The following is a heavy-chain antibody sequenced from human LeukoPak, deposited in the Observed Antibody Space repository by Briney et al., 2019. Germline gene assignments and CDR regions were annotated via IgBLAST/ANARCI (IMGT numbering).Heavy chain of an antibody. CDR1: GGTFSSYA. CDR2: IIPIFGTA. CDR3: ARGCKTTVTIFDY. Sequence: ASVKVACKASGGTFSSYAISWVRQAPGQGLEWMGGIIPIFGTANYAQKFQGRVTITADESTSTAYMELSSLRSEDTAVYYCARGCKTTVTIFDYWGQGTLVTVSS. D-gene: IGHD4-17*01. V-gene: IGHV1-69*13. J-gene: IGHJ4*02.